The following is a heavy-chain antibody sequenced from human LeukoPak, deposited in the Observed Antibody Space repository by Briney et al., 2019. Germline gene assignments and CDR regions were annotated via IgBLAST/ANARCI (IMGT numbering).Heavy chain of an antibody. D-gene: IGHD3-10*01. J-gene: IGHJ4*02. CDR2: IYYSGST. CDR3: ARDLMVRGVIFIDY. Sequence: SETLSLTCTVSGGSISSYYWSWIRQPPGKGLEWIGYIYYSGSTNYNPSLKSRVTISVDTSKNQFSLKLSSVTAADTAVYYCARDLMVRGVIFIDYWGQGTLVTVSS. CDR1: GGSISSYY. V-gene: IGHV4-59*12.